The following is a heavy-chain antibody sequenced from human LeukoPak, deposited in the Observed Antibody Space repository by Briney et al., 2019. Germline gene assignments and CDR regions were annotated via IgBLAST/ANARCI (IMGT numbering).Heavy chain of an antibody. CDR2: IYHSGST. CDR3: TRHQWWLAPRNFDY. CDR1: GGSISSSSYY. Sequence: PSETLSLTCTVSGGSISSSSYYWGWMRQPPGKGLEWIGSIYHSGSTYYNPSLKSRVTISVDTSKNQFSLKLSSVIAADMAVYYCTRHQWWLAPRNFDYWGQGTLVTVSS. D-gene: IGHD2-8*01. J-gene: IGHJ4*02. V-gene: IGHV4-39*01.